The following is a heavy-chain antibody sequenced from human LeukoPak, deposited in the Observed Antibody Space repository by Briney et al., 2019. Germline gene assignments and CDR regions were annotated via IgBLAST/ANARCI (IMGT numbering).Heavy chain of an antibody. CDR3: ARSPSGGGNDAFDI. CDR1: GGSFSGYY. V-gene: IGHV4-34*01. Sequence: SESLSLTCAVYGGSFSGYYWSWIRQPPGKGLEWIGEISHSGSTNYNPSLKSRVTISVDTSKNHFSLRLSSVTAADTAVYYCARSPSGGGNDAFDIWGQGTMVTASS. D-gene: IGHD2-2*01. J-gene: IGHJ3*02. CDR2: ISHSGST.